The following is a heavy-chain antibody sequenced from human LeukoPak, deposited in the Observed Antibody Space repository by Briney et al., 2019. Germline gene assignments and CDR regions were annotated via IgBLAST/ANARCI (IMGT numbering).Heavy chain of an antibody. J-gene: IGHJ6*03. D-gene: IGHD6-19*01. Sequence: GASVKVSCKASGGTFSSYAISWVRQAPGQGLEWMGGIIPIFGTANYAQKFQGRVTITADKSTSTAYMELSSLRSEDTAVYYCARDKVAVAGGTPMDVWGKGTTVTASS. CDR1: GGTFSSYA. CDR2: IIPIFGTA. CDR3: ARDKVAVAGGTPMDV. V-gene: IGHV1-69*06.